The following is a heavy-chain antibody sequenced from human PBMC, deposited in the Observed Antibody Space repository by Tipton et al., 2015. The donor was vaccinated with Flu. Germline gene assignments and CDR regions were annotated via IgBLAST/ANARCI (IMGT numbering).Heavy chain of an antibody. V-gene: IGHV4-38-2*01. CDR2: IHHRGTT. CDR3: ARHGEGTFDY. D-gene: IGHD3-10*01. J-gene: IGHJ4*02. CDR1: GYSISSGYF. Sequence: LRLSCAVYGYSISSGYFWGWIQQPPGKGLEWIGTIHHRGTTYYNPSLKSRVTMLLDTSKNQFSLRLTSVTAADTAVYYCARHGEGTFDYWGQGTLVPVSS.